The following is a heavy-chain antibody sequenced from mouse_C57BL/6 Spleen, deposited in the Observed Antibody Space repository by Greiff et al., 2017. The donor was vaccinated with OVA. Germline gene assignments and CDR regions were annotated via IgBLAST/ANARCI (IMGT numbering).Heavy chain of an antibody. CDR2: IYPSDSET. J-gene: IGHJ3*01. D-gene: IGHD1-1*01. CDR1: GYTFTSYW. CDR3: ARSGYYGSSWFAY. V-gene: IGHV1-61*01. Sequence: QVQLKQPGAELVRPGSSVKLSCKASGYTFTSYWMAWVKQRPGQGLEWIGNIYPSDSETHYNQKFKDKATLTVDKSSSTAYMQLSSLTSEDSAVYYCARSGYYGSSWFAYWGQGTLVTVSA.